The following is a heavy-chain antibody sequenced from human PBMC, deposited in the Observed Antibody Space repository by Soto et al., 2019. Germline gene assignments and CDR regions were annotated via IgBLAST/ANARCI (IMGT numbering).Heavy chain of an antibody. V-gene: IGHV3-30*18. CDR3: AKDFRAVGSTGALDY. CDR2: ISSDGNHK. CDR1: GFTFSSYG. J-gene: IGHJ4*02. D-gene: IGHD1-26*01. Sequence: SCAASGFTFSSYGMHWVRQAPGRGLEWVAVISSDGNHKFYADSVKGRFTISRDNSKNTLYLQLNSLGAEDTALYYCAKDFRAVGSTGALDYWGQGTLVTVSS.